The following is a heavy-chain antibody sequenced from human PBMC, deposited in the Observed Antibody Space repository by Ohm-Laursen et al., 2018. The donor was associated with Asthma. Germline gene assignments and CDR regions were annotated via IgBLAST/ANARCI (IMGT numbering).Heavy chain of an antibody. CDR2: ISSSSSYI. CDR3: AKEYYFDY. CDR1: GLTINRYG. V-gene: IGHV3-21*04. Sequence: SLRLSCTASGLTINRYGLHWVRQAPGKGLEWVSSISSSSSYIYYADSVKGRFTISRDNAKNSLYLQMNSLRAEDTAVYYCAKEYYFDYWGQGTLVTVSS. J-gene: IGHJ4*02.